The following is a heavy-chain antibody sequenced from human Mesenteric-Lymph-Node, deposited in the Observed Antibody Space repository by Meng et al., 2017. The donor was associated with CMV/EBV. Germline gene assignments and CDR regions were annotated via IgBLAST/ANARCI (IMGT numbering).Heavy chain of an antibody. J-gene: IGHJ6*02. CDR1: GFTFSDYQ. V-gene: IGHV3-11*01. CDR3: ARDLHDLWRAYNMDV. D-gene: IGHD3-3*01. Sequence: GGSLRLSCAASGFTFSDYQMTWVRQAPGKGLEWVSYITTGGSTAYYADSVKGRFTISRDNAKNSLYLQMSSLTVGDTAVYYCARDLHDLWRAYNMDVWGQGTTVTVSS. CDR2: ITTGGSTA.